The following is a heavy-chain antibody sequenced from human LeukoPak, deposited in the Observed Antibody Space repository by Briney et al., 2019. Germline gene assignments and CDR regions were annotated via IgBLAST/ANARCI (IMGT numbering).Heavy chain of an antibody. CDR2: ISGSGGST. Sequence: GGSLRLSCAASGFTFSSYAMSWVRQAPGKGLEWVSAISGSGGSTYYAASVKGRFTISRDNSNNTLYLQMNSLRAEDTAVYYCAKDWSGYCSGGSCYSGHDYWGQGTLVTVSS. CDR3: AKDWSGYCSGGSCYSGHDY. V-gene: IGHV3-23*01. CDR1: GFTFSSYA. J-gene: IGHJ4*02. D-gene: IGHD2-15*01.